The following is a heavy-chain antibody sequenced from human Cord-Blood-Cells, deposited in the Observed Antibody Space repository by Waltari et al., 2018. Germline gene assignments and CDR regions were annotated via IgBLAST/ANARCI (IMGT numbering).Heavy chain of an antibody. V-gene: IGHV1-69*01. CDR3: ASGGDDYGDYYFDY. J-gene: IGHJ4*02. D-gene: IGHD4-17*01. CDR1: GGTFSSYA. Sequence: QVQLVQSGAEVKKPGSSVKVSCKASGGTFSSYAISWVRQAPGQGLEWMGGIMPILCTANYAQKFQGRGTITADESTSTAYMALSSLRSEDTAVYYCASGGDDYGDYYFDYWGQGTLVTVSS. CDR2: IMPILCTA.